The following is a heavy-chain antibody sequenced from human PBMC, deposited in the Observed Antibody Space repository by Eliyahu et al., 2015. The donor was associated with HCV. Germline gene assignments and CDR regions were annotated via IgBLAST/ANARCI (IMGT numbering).Heavy chain of an antibody. J-gene: IGHJ4*02. Sequence: QVQLVESGGGVVQPGRSLRLSCAASGFPFSXYGMHWVRQAPGKGLEWVAVIWYDGSNKYYADSVKGRFIISRDNSKNTLYLQMNSLRAEDTAVYYCARDGVVFQYTSPLDYWGQGTLVTVSS. CDR3: ARDGVVFQYTSPLDY. CDR1: GFPFSXYG. V-gene: IGHV3-33*01. D-gene: IGHD6-19*01. CDR2: IWYDGSNK.